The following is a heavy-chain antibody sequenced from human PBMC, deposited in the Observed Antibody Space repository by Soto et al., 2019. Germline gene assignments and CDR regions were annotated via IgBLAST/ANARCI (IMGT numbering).Heavy chain of an antibody. D-gene: IGHD3-16*01. CDR1: GGSISSYY. CDR2: IYYSGST. J-gene: IGHJ3*02. CDR3: ARRFIREDAFDI. V-gene: IGHV4-59*08. Sequence: SETLSLTCTVSGGSISSYYWSWIRQPPGKGLEWIGYIYYSGSTNYNPSLKSRVTISVDTSKNQFSLKLSSVTAADTAVYYCARRFIREDAFDIWGQGTMVTVSS.